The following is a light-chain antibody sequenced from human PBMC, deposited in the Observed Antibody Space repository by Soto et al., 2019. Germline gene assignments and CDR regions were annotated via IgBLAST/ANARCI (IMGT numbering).Light chain of an antibody. CDR1: QSFSSN. J-gene: IGKJ1*01. Sequence: EIVMTQSPATLSMSPGERATLSCRASQSFSSNLAWYQQKPGQAPRLLIYGASTKATGIPARFSGSGSGTNFTLTIISLQSDDVAVYYCQRYRHWSATFGQGTKVEI. V-gene: IGKV3-15*01. CDR2: GAS. CDR3: QRYRHWSAT.